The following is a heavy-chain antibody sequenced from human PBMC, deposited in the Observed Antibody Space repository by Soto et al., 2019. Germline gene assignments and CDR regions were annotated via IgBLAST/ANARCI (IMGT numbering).Heavy chain of an antibody. J-gene: IGHJ6*02. D-gene: IGHD3-22*01. Sequence: SETLSLTCTVSGGSISSYYWSWIRQPPGKGLEWIGYIYYSGSTNYNPSPKSRVTISVDTSKNQFSLKLSSVTAADTAVYYCARDEYYDSSGFYGMEVWGQGTTVTVSS. CDR3: ARDEYYDSSGFYGMEV. CDR1: GGSISSYY. V-gene: IGHV4-59*01. CDR2: IYYSGST.